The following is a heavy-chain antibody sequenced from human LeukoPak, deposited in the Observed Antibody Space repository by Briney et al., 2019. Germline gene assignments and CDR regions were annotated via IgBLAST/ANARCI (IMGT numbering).Heavy chain of an antibody. CDR3: ARDHGRYVDTAEGYDY. CDR2: INSDGSST. Sequence: GGSLRLSCAASGFTFSSYWMHWVRQAPGKGLVWVSRINSDGSSTSYADSVEGRFTISRDNAKNTLYLQMNSLRAEDTAVYYCARDHGRYVDTAEGYDYWGQGTLVTVSS. D-gene: IGHD5-18*01. V-gene: IGHV3-74*01. CDR1: GFTFSSYW. J-gene: IGHJ4*02.